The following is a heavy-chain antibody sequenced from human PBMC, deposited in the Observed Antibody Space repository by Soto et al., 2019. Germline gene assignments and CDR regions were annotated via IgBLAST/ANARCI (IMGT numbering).Heavy chain of an antibody. V-gene: IGHV2-5*02. CDR3: AHAMLLCTGGSCSPYFDS. CDR1: GFSLSTHGVA. CDR2: IYWDDDK. Sequence: QITLKESGPTLVKPTQTLTLTCTFSGFSLSTHGVAVGWIRQPAGKALEWLALIYWDDDKYYSASLNSRLTITKDTSKNQVVLTMINMDPVDTATYSCAHAMLLCTGGSCSPYFDSWGQGTLVTVSS. J-gene: IGHJ4*02. D-gene: IGHD2-15*01.